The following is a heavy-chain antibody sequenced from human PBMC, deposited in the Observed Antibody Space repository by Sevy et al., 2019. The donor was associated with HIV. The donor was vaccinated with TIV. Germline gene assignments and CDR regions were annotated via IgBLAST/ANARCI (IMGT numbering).Heavy chain of an antibody. V-gene: IGHV3-66*03. CDR2: IYSCGST. CDR3: ARDGNGSNNYDCSGYFRGGDDAFDI. D-gene: IGHD3-22*01. J-gene: IGHJ3*02. CDR1: GFTVSSNY. Sequence: GGSLRLSCAASGFTVSSNYMSWVRHAPGKGLEWVSVIYSCGSTYYADSVKGRFTISRDNSKNTMYLQMNSLRAEDTSVYYCARDGNGSNNYDCSGYFRGGDDAFDIWGQGTMVTVSS.